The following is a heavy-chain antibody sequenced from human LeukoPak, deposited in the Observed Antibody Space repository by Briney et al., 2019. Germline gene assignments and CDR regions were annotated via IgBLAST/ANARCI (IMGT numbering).Heavy chain of an antibody. CDR1: GYTFTGYY. J-gene: IGHJ5*01. Sequence: ASVKVSCKASGYTFTGYYMHWVRQAPGQGLEWMGWINPNSGGTNYAQKFQGRVTMTRDTSISTAYMELSRLRSEDTAVYYCARGPGAATQEAFDSWGPGILVTVSS. V-gene: IGHV1-2*02. CDR3: ARGPGAATQEAFDS. D-gene: IGHD2-15*01. CDR2: INPNSGGT.